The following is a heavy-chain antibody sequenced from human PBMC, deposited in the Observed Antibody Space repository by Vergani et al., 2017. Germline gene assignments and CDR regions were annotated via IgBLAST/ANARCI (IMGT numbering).Heavy chain of an antibody. D-gene: IGHD6-19*01. CDR3: ARPRWGRILDIAVLGGGLNS. CDR2: IWYDGSKT. CDR1: GFSFSSYG. V-gene: IGHV3-33*01. Sequence: QVQLVESGGGVVQPGRSLRLSCAASGFSFSSYGMHWVRQAPGKGLEWVAAIWYDGSKTYYADSVKGRFTISRDNSKDTLFLQMNSLRAEDTAVYYCARPRWGRILDIAVLGGGLNSWGQGTLVTVAS. J-gene: IGHJ4*02.